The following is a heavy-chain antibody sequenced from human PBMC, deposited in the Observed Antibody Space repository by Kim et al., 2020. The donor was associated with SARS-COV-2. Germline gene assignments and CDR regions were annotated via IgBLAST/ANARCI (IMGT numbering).Heavy chain of an antibody. D-gene: IGHD3-22*01. J-gene: IGHJ6*02. CDR1: GGSISSYY. CDR3: ARDGTMTRYYFYGMDV. CDR2: IYYSGST. V-gene: IGHV4-59*13. Sequence: SETLSLTCTVSGGSISSYYWSWIRQPPGKGLEWIGYIYYSGSTNYNPSLKSRVTISVDTSKNQFSLKLSSVTAADTAVYYCARDGTMTRYYFYGMDVWGQGTTVTVSS.